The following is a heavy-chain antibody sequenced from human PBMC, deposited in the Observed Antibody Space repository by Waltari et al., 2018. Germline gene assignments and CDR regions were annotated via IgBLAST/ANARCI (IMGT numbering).Heavy chain of an antibody. CDR3: AKMGMGGSSWYFDN. D-gene: IGHD6-13*01. J-gene: IGHJ4*02. V-gene: IGHV3-23*01. Sequence: VRQAPGKGLEWVSLKSGRGGNLYYANSVRGRFTISRDNPKNTVYLQMNSLGAEDTAVYYCAKMGMGGSSWYFDNWGQGALVTVSS. CDR2: KSGRGGNL.